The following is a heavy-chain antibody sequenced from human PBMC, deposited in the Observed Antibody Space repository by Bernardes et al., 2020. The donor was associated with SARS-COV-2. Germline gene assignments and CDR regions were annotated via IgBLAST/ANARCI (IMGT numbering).Heavy chain of an antibody. D-gene: IGHD6-19*01. J-gene: IGHJ6*03. CDR3: ARGPSYSSGDYYYMDV. Sequence: SETLSLTCAVYGGSFSGYYWSWIRQPPGKGLEWIGEINHTGSTNYNPSLKSRVTISVDTSKNQFSLKLSSVTAADTAVYYCARGPSYSSGDYYYMDVWGKGTTVTVSS. V-gene: IGHV4-34*01. CDR1: GGSFSGYY. CDR2: INHTGST.